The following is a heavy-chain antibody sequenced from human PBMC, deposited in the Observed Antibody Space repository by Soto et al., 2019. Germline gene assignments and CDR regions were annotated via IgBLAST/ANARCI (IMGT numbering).Heavy chain of an antibody. CDR1: GYSFTSYG. J-gene: IGHJ6*02. V-gene: IGHV1-18*01. CDR2: ISPYNGHT. Sequence: ASVKVSCKASGYSFTSYGISWVRRAPGQGLEWMGWISPYNGHTQFVERFQGRATMTTDTSTKTAYMELRNLRSDDTAHYYCARDLTIVPATHPRLENYGMDVWGQGTTVTVSS. D-gene: IGHD2-2*01. CDR3: ARDLTIVPATHPRLENYGMDV.